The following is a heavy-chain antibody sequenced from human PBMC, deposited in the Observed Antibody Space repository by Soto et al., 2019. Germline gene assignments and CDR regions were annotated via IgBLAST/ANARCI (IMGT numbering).Heavy chain of an antibody. CDR2: IHYSGTS. CDR3: ARLLIAGSCIP. CDR1: GDSISSSSQY. Sequence: PSETLSLTCCASGDSISSSSQYWGWIRQPPGKGLEWIGSIHYSGTSYYNPSLKSRVTIFVDTSKNQLSLKLSSVTAADTAVYYCARLLIAGSCIPLGQGTPGLVSS. V-gene: IGHV4-39*01. J-gene: IGHJ5*02. D-gene: IGHD2-2*03.